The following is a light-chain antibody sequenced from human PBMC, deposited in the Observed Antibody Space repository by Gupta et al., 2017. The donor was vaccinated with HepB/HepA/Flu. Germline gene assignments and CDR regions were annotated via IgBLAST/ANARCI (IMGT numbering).Light chain of an antibody. CDR2: KAS. CDR1: QSINNW. CDR3: QQYNSHPRT. V-gene: IGKV1-5*03. Sequence: DIQMTQSPSTLSASVGDRVTIPCRASQSINNWLAWYQQKPGKAPKLLISKASSLESGVPSRFSGSGSGTDFTLTISSLQPDDFATYYCQQYNSHPRTFGQGTKVEI. J-gene: IGKJ1*01.